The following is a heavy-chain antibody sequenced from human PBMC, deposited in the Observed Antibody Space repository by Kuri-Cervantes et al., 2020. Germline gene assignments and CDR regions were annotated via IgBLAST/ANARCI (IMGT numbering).Heavy chain of an antibody. CDR1: GGSISSSNW. Sequence: AETLSLTCAVSGGSISSSNWWCWVRQPPGKGLEWIGEIYHSGSTNYNPSLKSRLTISVDTSKNQFSLKLGSVTAADTAVYYCARGGVWFRSDYYYYMDVWGKGTTVTVSS. V-gene: IGHV4-4*02. D-gene: IGHD3-10*01. J-gene: IGHJ6*03. CDR2: IYHSGST. CDR3: ARGGVWFRSDYYYYMDV.